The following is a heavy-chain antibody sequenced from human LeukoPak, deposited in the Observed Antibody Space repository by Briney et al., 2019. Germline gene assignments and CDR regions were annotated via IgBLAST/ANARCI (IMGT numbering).Heavy chain of an antibody. Sequence: SETLSLTCTVSGVSISSGGYYWSWIRQHPGKGLEWIGYIYYSGSTYYNPSLKSRVTISVDTSKNQFSLKLSSVTAADTAVYYCARECGDYVNWFDPWGQGTLVTVSS. CDR2: IYYSGST. J-gene: IGHJ5*02. V-gene: IGHV4-31*03. CDR3: ARECGDYVNWFDP. D-gene: IGHD4-17*01. CDR1: GVSISSGGYY.